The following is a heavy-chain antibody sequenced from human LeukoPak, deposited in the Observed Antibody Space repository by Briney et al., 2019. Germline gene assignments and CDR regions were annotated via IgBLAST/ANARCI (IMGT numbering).Heavy chain of an antibody. Sequence: PGGSLRLSCAASGFTFCDYTMHCFRQPPGRGLQCVSLITGDGGTTSYAGSVKGRFTISRDNSKNSLCLHMNSLRNEDTALYYCAKGHFGAGHYWGQGTLVTVSS. CDR3: AKGHFGAGHY. CDR1: GFTFCDYT. CDR2: ITGDGGTT. D-gene: IGHD3-3*01. J-gene: IGHJ4*02. V-gene: IGHV3-43*02.